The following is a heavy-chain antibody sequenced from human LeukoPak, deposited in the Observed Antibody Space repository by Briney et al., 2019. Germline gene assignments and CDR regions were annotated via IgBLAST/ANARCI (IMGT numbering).Heavy chain of an antibody. D-gene: IGHD3-16*01. V-gene: IGHV1-69*06. CDR2: IIPIFGTA. J-gene: IGHJ6*04. Sequence: GASVKVSCKASGGTFSSYAISWVRQAPGQGLEWMGGIIPIFGTANYAQKFQGRVTITADKSTSTAYMELSSLRSEDTAVYYCATPYYDQSVYYYYYGMEVWGKGPTVPVSS. CDR1: GGTFSSYA. CDR3: ATPYYDQSVYYYYYGMEV.